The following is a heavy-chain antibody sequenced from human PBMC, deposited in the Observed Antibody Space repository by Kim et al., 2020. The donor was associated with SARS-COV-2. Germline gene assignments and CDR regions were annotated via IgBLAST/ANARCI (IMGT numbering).Heavy chain of an antibody. D-gene: IGHD6-19*01. V-gene: IGHV3-7*01. CDR2: IKEDGSEN. J-gene: IGHJ4*02. Sequence: GGSLRLSCAASGFTFSSYWMSWVRQVPGKGLEWVANIKEDGSENYYVDSVKGRFTISRDNAKNSLYLQMNSLRAEDTAVYYCARVPVGYASGWYADWGQGTLVTVSS. CDR1: GFTFSSYW. CDR3: ARVPVGYASGWYAD.